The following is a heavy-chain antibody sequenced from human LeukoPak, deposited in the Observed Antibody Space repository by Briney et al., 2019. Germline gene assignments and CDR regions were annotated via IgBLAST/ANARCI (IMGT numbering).Heavy chain of an antibody. V-gene: IGHV4-4*02. D-gene: IGHD1-26*01. CDR3: ARDSAPGGSYYPFDY. CDR2: IYHSGST. Sequence: SETLSLTCAVSGGSISSSNWWSWVRQPPGKGLEWIGEIYHSGSTNYNPSLESRVTISVDKSKNQFSLKLSSVTAADTAVYYCARDSAPGGSYYPFDYWGQGTLVTVSS. CDR1: GGSISSSNW. J-gene: IGHJ4*02.